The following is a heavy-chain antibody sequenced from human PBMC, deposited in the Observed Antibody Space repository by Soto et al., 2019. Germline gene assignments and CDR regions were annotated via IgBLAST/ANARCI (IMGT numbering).Heavy chain of an antibody. CDR1: GGSISGYY. D-gene: IGHD3-10*01. V-gene: IGHV4-59*08. J-gene: IGHJ3*01. Sequence: SETLSLTCTVSGGSISGYYWSWFRQPPGKGLEWIGYVYYSGSTNYNPSLKSRLTISIDTSKNQFSLKLSSVTAADTAVYYCARHVSYYSSGEVWGQGTLVTVSS. CDR3: ARHVSYYSSGEV. CDR2: VYYSGST.